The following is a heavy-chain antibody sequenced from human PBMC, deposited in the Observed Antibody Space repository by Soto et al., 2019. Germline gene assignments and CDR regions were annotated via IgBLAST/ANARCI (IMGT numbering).Heavy chain of an antibody. J-gene: IGHJ4*02. CDR1: GGSISSSSYY. D-gene: IGHD2-15*01. Sequence: SETLSLTCTVSGGSISSSSYYWGWIRQPPGKGLEWIGSIYYSGSTYYNPSLKSRVTISVDTSKNQFSLKLSSVTAADTAVYYCARHLSPVVAGSFDYWGQGTLVTVSS. CDR2: IYYSGST. V-gene: IGHV4-39*01. CDR3: ARHLSPVVAGSFDY.